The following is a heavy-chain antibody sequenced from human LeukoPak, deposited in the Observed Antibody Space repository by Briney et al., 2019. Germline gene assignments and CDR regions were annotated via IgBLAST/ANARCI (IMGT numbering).Heavy chain of an antibody. V-gene: IGHV4-59*11. D-gene: IGHD3-3*01. CDR2: VIDSVRT. CDR1: GASISSHY. Sequence: SETLSLTCTVSGASISSHYWSWLRQPPGKGLEWIGYVIDSVRTKDNPSLQSRLTLSADTSKNEFSLRLSSVTAADTAVYYCARGVTIFGVVIYDYWGQGTLVAVSS. J-gene: IGHJ4*02. CDR3: ARGVTIFGVVIYDY.